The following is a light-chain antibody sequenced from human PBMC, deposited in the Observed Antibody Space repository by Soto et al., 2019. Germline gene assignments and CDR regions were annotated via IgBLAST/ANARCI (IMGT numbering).Light chain of an antibody. V-gene: IGLV2-23*02. J-gene: IGLJ3*02. CDR3: CSYAGRSTWV. CDR2: EIT. CDR1: SSDVGNYKF. Sequence: QSALTQPASVSGSPGQSITISCTGTSSDVGNYKFVSWYQQYPGKAPKIMIYEITERPSGVSNRFSGSKSGNTASLTISGLQAEDEADHYCCSYAGRSTWVFGGGTKLTVL.